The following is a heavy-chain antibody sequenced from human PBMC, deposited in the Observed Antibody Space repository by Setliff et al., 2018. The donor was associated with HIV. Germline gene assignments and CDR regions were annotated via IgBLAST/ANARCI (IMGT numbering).Heavy chain of an antibody. Sequence: GGSLRLSCAAFGFTFSSYEMNWVRQAPGKGLEWVSYISSSGGTIYYADSVKGRFTISRDNAKKSLYLQMNSLRADDTAVYYCARAFSGYYFDYWGQGTLVTVSS. D-gene: IGHD3-3*01. CDR2: ISSSGGTI. CDR3: ARAFSGYYFDY. CDR1: GFTFSSYE. J-gene: IGHJ4*02. V-gene: IGHV3-48*03.